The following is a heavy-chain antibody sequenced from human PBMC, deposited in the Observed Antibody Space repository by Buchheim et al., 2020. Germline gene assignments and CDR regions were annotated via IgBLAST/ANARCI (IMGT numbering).Heavy chain of an antibody. CDR2: IPYIGST. CDR3: ARANGFRSGYYSFFDY. Sequence: QVELRESGPGLVSPSQTLSLTCSVSGGSISSDGYYWSWIRQHPGKGLEWIGSIPYIGSTNYNPSLNSRITMSVDTSKSQFSLKLSSVTAADTALYYCARANGFRSGYYSFFDYWGQGTL. D-gene: IGHD3-3*01. CDR1: GGSISSDGYY. V-gene: IGHV4-31*03. J-gene: IGHJ4*02.